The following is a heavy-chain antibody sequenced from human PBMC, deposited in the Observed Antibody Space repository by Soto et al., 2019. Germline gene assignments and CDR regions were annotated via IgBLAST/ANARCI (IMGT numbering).Heavy chain of an antibody. CDR3: ARSTGLHTSLAC. Sequence: QVQLVESGGGVVQPGRSLRLSCVASGFTFSTYGMHWVRQAPGKGLEWVAVIWSDESHEFYADSVKCRFTISRDNSKSTLYLHMNSLRAEDTAVYYCARSTGLHTSLACWGQGTLVTVAS. CDR1: GFTFSTYG. V-gene: IGHV3-33*01. CDR2: IWSDESHE. J-gene: IGHJ4*02. D-gene: IGHD1-1*01.